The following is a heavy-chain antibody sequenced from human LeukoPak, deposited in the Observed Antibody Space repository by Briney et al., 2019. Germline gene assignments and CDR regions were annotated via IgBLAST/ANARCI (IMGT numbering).Heavy chain of an antibody. Sequence: GGSLRLSCAGSGFTFDDYAMHWVRQAPGKGREWVSVISWDGGYTYYADSVKGRFTISRDNAKNSLYLQMNSLKPEDTAVYYCARVAEAAAFDSWGQGTLVTVSS. D-gene: IGHD6-13*01. J-gene: IGHJ4*02. CDR2: ISWDGGYT. CDR3: ARVAEAAAFDS. V-gene: IGHV3-43D*03. CDR1: GFTFDDYA.